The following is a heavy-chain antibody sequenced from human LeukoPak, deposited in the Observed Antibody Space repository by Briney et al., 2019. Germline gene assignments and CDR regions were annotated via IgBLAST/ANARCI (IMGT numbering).Heavy chain of an antibody. V-gene: IGHV3-66*01. CDR3: AREGYDYGSASDY. CDR1: GFTVSSNY. Sequence: GGSLRLSCAASGFTVSSNYMSWVRQAPGKGLEWVSAIYSGGSTYYADSVKGRFTISRDNSKNTLYLQMNSLRAEDTAVYYCAREGYDYGSASDYWGQGTLVTVSS. CDR2: IYSGGST. D-gene: IGHD4-17*01. J-gene: IGHJ4*02.